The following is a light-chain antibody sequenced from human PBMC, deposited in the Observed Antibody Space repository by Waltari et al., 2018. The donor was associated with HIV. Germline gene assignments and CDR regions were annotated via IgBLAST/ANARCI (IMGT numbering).Light chain of an antibody. CDR3: QQYTSYPNT. CDR2: ATS. V-gene: IGKV1D-16*01. Sequence: DIQMTQSPSSLAASVGDRVTITCRASQDVGGWLAWFQQTPEKAPSSLIYATSTLQSGVPSRFSCSGSGTDFTLTISSLQPEDFGTYYCQQYTSYPNTFGQGTRLEIK. CDR1: QDVGGW. J-gene: IGKJ5*01.